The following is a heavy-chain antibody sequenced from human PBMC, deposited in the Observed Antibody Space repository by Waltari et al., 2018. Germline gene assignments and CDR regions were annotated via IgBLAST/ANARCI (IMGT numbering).Heavy chain of an antibody. CDR1: GYTFTGYY. CDR3: ARDYGTFQGVIFNWFDP. Sequence: QVQLVQSGAEVKKPGASVKVSCKASGYTFTGYYMHWVRQAPGQGLEWMGWINPNSGGTNYAQKFQGRVTMTRDTSISTAYMELSRLRSDDTAVYYCARDYGTFQGVIFNWFDPWGQGTLVTVSS. J-gene: IGHJ5*02. CDR2: INPNSGGT. D-gene: IGHD3-16*02. V-gene: IGHV1-2*02.